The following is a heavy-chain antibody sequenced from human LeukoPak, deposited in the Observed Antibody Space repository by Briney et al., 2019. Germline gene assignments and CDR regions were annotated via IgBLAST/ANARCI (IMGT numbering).Heavy chain of an antibody. CDR1: GYAFTGYY. Sequence: ASVKVSCKASGYAFTGYYMHWVRQAPGQGLEWMGGIIPIFGTANYAQKFQGRVTITADESTSTAYMELSSLRSEDTAVYYCARDRILDTAMMRTYGMDVWGQGTTVTVSS. V-gene: IGHV1-69*13. CDR2: IIPIFGTA. J-gene: IGHJ6*02. CDR3: ARDRILDTAMMRTYGMDV. D-gene: IGHD5-18*01.